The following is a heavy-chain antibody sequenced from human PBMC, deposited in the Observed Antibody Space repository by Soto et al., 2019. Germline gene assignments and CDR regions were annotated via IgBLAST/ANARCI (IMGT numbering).Heavy chain of an antibody. CDR3: VRGPYNYNSRYFDY. J-gene: IGHJ4*02. V-gene: IGHV4-34*01. Sequence: SETLSLTCTVSGGSFSGYFWIWIRQPPGKGLEWLAEINHSGITNYNPSVESRVSMSVDTSKNQFSLRLYSVTAADTAVYYCVRGPYNYNSRYFDYWGQGTLVTVSS. D-gene: IGHD1-1*01. CDR1: GGSFSGYF. CDR2: INHSGIT.